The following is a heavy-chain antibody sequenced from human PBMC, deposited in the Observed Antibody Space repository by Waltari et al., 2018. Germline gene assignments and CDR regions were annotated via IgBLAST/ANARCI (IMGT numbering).Heavy chain of an antibody. V-gene: IGHV3-23*01. D-gene: IGHD2-2*01. J-gene: IGHJ4*02. CDR3: VKGGCSSDSCLEY. CDR2: IVGSGSST. Sequence: EVQLLESGGTWVQSGGSLRRSCAASAFTFSNYGMGWVRQAPEEGLEWVSAIVGSGSSTFYADSVKGRFTISRDNSKNTLYLQMDSLRAEDTAVYYCVKGGCSSDSCLEYWGQGTLVTVSS. CDR1: AFTFSNYG.